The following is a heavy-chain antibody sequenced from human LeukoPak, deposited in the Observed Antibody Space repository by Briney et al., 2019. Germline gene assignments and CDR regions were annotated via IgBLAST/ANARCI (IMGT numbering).Heavy chain of an antibody. CDR3: ARDGSSCFLDAFDI. V-gene: IGHV4-59*01. J-gene: IGHJ3*02. D-gene: IGHD6-13*01. CDR1: GGSISSYY. Sequence: SETLSLTCTVSGGSISSYYWSWIRQPPGKGLEWIGYIYYSGSTNYNPSLKSRVTISVDTSKNQFSLKLSSVTAADTAVYYCARDGSSCFLDAFDIWGQGTMVTVSS. CDR2: IYYSGST.